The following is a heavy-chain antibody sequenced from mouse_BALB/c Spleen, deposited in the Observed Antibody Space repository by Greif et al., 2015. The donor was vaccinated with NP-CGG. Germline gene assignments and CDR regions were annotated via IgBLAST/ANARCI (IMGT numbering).Heavy chain of an antibody. V-gene: IGHV5-12-1*01. Sequence: DVMLVESGGGLVKPGGSLKLSCAASGFAFSSYDMSWVRQTPEKRLEWVAYISSGGGSTYYPDTVKGRFTISRDNAKNALCLQMSSLKSEDTAMYYCARQDDGYDLFAYWGQGTLVTVSA. CDR1: GFAFSSYD. D-gene: IGHD2-2*01. J-gene: IGHJ3*01. CDR3: ARQDDGYDLFAY. CDR2: ISSGGGST.